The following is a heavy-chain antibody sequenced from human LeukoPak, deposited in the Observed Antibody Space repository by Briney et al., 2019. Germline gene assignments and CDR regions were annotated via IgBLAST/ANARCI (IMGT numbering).Heavy chain of an antibody. D-gene: IGHD3-22*01. CDR3: ARGRSYYYDSSGYYYFDAFDI. Sequence: PSETLSLTCTVSGGSISSYYWSWFRQPPGKGLEWIGYIYYSGGTNYNPSLKSRVTISVDTSKNQFSLKLSSVTAADTAVYYCARGRSYYYDSSGYYYFDAFDIWGQGTMVTVSS. V-gene: IGHV4-59*01. J-gene: IGHJ3*02. CDR2: IYYSGGT. CDR1: GGSISSYY.